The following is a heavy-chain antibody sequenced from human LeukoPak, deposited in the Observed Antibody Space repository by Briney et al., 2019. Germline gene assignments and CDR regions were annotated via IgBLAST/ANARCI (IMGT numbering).Heavy chain of an antibody. J-gene: IGHJ6*02. CDR3: ARSSPVTTYYYYYGMDV. Sequence: SETLSLTCTVSGGSISSYYWSWIRQPLGKGLEWIGYIYYSGSTNYNPSLKSRVTISVDTSKNQFSLKLSSVTAADTAVYYCARSSPVTTYYYYYGMDVWGQGTTVTVSS. V-gene: IGHV4-59*01. CDR1: GGSISSYY. D-gene: IGHD4-17*01. CDR2: IYYSGST.